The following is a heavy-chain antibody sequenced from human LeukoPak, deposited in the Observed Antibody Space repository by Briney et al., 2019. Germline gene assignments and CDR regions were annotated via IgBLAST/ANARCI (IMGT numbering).Heavy chain of an antibody. V-gene: IGHV4-61*05. CDR1: GGSISSSSYY. D-gene: IGHD1-7*01. CDR2: SYYSGST. Sequence: SETLSLTGTVSGGSISSSSYYWGWIRQPPGKGLEWIGYSYYSGSTNYNPSLKSRVTICVDTSKNQFSLKLNSVTAADTAVYYCARGEKWNYNYYYMDVWGKGTTVTVSS. J-gene: IGHJ6*03. CDR3: ARGEKWNYNYYYMDV.